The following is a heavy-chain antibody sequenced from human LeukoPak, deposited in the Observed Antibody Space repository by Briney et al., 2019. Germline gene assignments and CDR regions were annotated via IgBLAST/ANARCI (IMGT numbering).Heavy chain of an antibody. CDR3: ARSDQQWLVPYNWFDP. CDR2: IIPIFGTA. CDR1: GGTFSSYA. V-gene: IGHV1-69*13. D-gene: IGHD6-19*01. Sequence: SVRVSCKASGGTFSSYAISWVRQAPGQGLEWMGGIIPIFGTANYAQKFQGRVTITADESTSTAYMELSSLRSEDTAVYYCARSDQQWLVPYNWFDPWGQGTLVTVSS. J-gene: IGHJ5*02.